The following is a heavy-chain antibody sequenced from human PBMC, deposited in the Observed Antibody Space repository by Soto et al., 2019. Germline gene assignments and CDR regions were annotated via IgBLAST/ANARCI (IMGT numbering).Heavy chain of an antibody. Sequence: QVQLVQSGVEVKKPGASVKVSCKASGYTFISHGISWVRQAPGQGLEWMGWISGKNGNTNYAQKLQGRVTLTTDTSTSTAYMELRILRSDDTAVYYWARVSSSIVVVPDYGMDVWGQGTTVTVSS. V-gene: IGHV1-18*04. CDR3: ARVSSSIVVVPDYGMDV. D-gene: IGHD2-15*01. CDR2: ISGKNGNT. CDR1: GYTFISHG. J-gene: IGHJ6*02.